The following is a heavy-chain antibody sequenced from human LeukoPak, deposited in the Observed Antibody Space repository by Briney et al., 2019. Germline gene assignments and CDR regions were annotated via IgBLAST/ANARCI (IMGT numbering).Heavy chain of an antibody. CDR1: GYSFTSYW. Sequence: GESLKISCKGSGYSFTSYWIGWVRQMPGKGLEWMGIIYPGDSDTRYSPSFQGQVTISADKSTSTAYLQWSSLKASDTAMYYCARHNGYNWNMYYYMDVWGKGTTVTVSS. CDR2: IYPGDSDT. CDR3: ARHNGYNWNMYYYMDV. V-gene: IGHV5-51*01. J-gene: IGHJ6*03. D-gene: IGHD1-20*01.